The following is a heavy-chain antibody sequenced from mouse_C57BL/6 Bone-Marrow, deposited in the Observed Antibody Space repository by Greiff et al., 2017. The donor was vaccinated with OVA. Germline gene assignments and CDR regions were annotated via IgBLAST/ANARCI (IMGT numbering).Heavy chain of an antibody. J-gene: IGHJ4*01. Sequence: VKLMESGPELVKPGASVKISCKASGYAFSSSWMNWVKQRPGKGLEWIGRIYPGDGDTNYNGKFKGKATLTADKSSSTAYMQLSSLTSEDSAVYFCARYHYAMDYWGQGTSVTVSS. CDR2: IYPGDGDT. CDR3: ARYHYAMDY. V-gene: IGHV1-82*01. CDR1: GYAFSSSW.